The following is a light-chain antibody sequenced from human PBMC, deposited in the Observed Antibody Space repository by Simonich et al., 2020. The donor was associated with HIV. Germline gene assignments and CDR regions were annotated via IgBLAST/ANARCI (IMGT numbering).Light chain of an antibody. CDR2: WAS. CDR3: QQYYSTPGT. J-gene: IGKJ1*01. V-gene: IGKV4-1*01. CDR1: RGGLYRSNNTSY. Sequence: DIVMTQSPDSLAVSLGERATINCKSSRGGLYRSNNTSYLAWDQQKPGQPPKLLIYWASTRKSGLPDRLSGSGSGTDFSLTISTRQAEDVELYNGQQYYSTPGTGGQGTKVESK.